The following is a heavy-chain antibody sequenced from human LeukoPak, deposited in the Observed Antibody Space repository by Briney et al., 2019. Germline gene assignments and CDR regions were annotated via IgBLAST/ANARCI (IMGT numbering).Heavy chain of an antibody. CDR1: GFTFSSYG. J-gene: IGHJ6*03. CDR2: IRYDGSNK. D-gene: IGHD1-26*01. Sequence: GGSLRLSCAASGFTFSSYGMHWVRQAPGKGLEWVAFIRYDGSNKYYADSVKGRFTISRDNSKNTLYLQMNSLRAEDTAVYYCAKDTIVGATTHYYYMDVWGKGTTVTVSS. V-gene: IGHV3-30*02. CDR3: AKDTIVGATTHYYYMDV.